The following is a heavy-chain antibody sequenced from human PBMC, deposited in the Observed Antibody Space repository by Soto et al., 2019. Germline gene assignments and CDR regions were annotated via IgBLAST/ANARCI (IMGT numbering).Heavy chain of an antibody. J-gene: IGHJ4*02. D-gene: IGHD5-18*01. CDR3: ARGAMANFGY. CDR1: GGTFGSQG. V-gene: IGHV1-69*13. CDR2: FIAMLGTP. Sequence: SVKVSCKASGGTFGSQGIAWVRQAPGQGLAWMGGFIAMLGTPNYAKKVQGRATISADESLTSSYFELRSLRSEETGVYFCARGAMANFGYWGQGTVVTVSS.